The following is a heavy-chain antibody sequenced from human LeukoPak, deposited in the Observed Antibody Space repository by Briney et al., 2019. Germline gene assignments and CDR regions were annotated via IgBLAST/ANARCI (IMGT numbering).Heavy chain of an antibody. CDR2: ISAYNGNT. D-gene: IGHD2-2*01. Sequence: ASVKVSCKASGYTFTSYGISWVRQAPGQGLEWMGWISAYNGNTNYAQKLQGRVTMTTDTSTSTAYMELSSLRSEDTAVYYCARGDASIYCSSTSCSPRPWFDPWGQGTLVTVSS. J-gene: IGHJ5*02. CDR3: ARGDASIYCSSTSCSPRPWFDP. V-gene: IGHV1-18*01. CDR1: GYTFTSYG.